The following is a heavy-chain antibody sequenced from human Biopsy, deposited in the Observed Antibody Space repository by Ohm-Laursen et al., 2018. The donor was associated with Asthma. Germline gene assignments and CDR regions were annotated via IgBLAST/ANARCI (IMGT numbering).Heavy chain of an antibody. CDR2: IIPIFGTA. Sequence: SSVKVSCKASGGTFSSYSVSWVRQAPGQGLEWMGGIIPIFGTANYAQKFQGRVTITADESTSTAYMELSSLRSEDTAVYYCARHPYVDGSDNYYYRGNDYYLGMDVWGQGTAVTVSS. V-gene: IGHV1-69*01. D-gene: IGHD3-10*01. CDR1: GGTFSSYS. J-gene: IGHJ6*02. CDR3: ARHPYVDGSDNYYYRGNDYYLGMDV.